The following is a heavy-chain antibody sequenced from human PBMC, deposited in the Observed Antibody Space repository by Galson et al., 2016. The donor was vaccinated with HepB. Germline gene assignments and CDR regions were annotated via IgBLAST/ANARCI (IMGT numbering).Heavy chain of an antibody. J-gene: IGHJ6*02. Sequence: SVKVSCKVSGYSLSEISIHWVRQAPGKGLEWMGGFDPEDGEVIYAQKFEGRVIMTEDTSSDTAYMELSSLRSDDTAVYYCAADPTVGPSSYYYGMDVWGQGTTVTVSS. CDR1: GYSLSEIS. CDR2: FDPEDGEV. V-gene: IGHV1-24*01. CDR3: AADPTVGPSSYYYGMDV.